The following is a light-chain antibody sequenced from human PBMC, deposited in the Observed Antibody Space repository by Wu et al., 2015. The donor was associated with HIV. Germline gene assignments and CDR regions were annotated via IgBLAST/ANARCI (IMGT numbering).Light chain of an antibody. J-gene: IGKJ2*01. CDR1: EGLASDY. Sequence: EIVLTQSPGTLSLSPGERATLSCRASEGLASDYLAWYQQRPGQAPTLLIYGASYRATGVPDRFSASGSGADFSLTIRRLEPEDFAIYFCQQYERSPSTFGQGTKLEI. CDR3: QQYERSPST. CDR2: GAS. V-gene: IGKV3-20*01.